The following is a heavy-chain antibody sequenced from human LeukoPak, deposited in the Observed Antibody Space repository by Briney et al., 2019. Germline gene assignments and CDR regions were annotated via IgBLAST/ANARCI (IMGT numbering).Heavy chain of an antibody. D-gene: IGHD6-19*01. V-gene: IGHV4-59*08. CDR3: ARLSGPSGGPVSFFGLDV. J-gene: IGHJ6*02. CDR2: IYYRGDN. CDR1: GGSMTNYY. Sequence: SETLSLTCTVSGGSMTNYYWSWIRQSPGKGLEWNGHIYYRGDNKYNPSLKSRVTVAVDTSKQQFSLRLSSVSAADTAVYYCARLSGPSGGPVSFFGLDVWGQGTTVIVSS.